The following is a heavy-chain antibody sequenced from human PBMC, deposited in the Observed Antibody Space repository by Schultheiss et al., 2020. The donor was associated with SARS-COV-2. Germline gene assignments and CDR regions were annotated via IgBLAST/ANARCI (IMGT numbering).Heavy chain of an antibody. V-gene: IGHV3-49*04. CDR3: ARDSRPVTHNCYFDL. CDR2: IRSKAYGGTT. D-gene: IGHD4-17*01. Sequence: GGSLRLSCTASGFTFGDYAMSWVRQAPGKGLEWVGFIRSKAYGGTTEYAASVKGRFTISRDDSKSIAYLQMNSLKTEDTAVYYCARDSRPVTHNCYFDLWGRGTLVTVAS. CDR1: GFTFGDYA. J-gene: IGHJ2*01.